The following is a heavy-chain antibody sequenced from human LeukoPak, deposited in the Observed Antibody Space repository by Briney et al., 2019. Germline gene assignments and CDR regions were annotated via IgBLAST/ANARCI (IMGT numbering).Heavy chain of an antibody. CDR1: GFTFGSYS. V-gene: IGHV3-21*01. Sequence: PGGSLRLSCAVSGFTFGSYSMNWVRQAPGKGLEWVCSITSSSTFIYHAESGKGRFTIFRDNAKNTLHLQMNSLRVEDTAVYYCARDMLGRDCSGGSCYGYGLDVWGQGPTVIVSS. CDR2: ITSSSTFI. J-gene: IGHJ6*02. CDR3: ARDMLGRDCSGGSCYGYGLDV. D-gene: IGHD2-15*01.